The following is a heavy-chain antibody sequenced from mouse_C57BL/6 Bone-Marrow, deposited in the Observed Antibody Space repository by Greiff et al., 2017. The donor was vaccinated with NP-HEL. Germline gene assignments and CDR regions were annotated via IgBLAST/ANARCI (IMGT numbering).Heavy chain of an antibody. CDR3: ARDWGYGNYPAY. V-gene: IGHV5-4*01. D-gene: IGHD2-1*01. CDR1: GFTFSSYA. J-gene: IGHJ3*01. CDR2: ISDGGSYT. Sequence: EVQLVESGGGLVKPGGSLKLSCAASGFTFSSYAMSWVRQTPEKRLEWVATISDGGSYTYYPDNVKGRFTISRDNAKNNLYLQMSHLKSEDTAMYYCARDWGYGNYPAYWGQGTLVTVSA.